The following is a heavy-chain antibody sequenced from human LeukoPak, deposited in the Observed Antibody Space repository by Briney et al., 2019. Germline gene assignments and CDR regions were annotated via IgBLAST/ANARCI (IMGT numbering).Heavy chain of an antibody. CDR2: ISGSGGST. CDR3: AKRPISGDDKSFDY. CDR1: AFTFRSYA. V-gene: IGHV3-23*01. Sequence: PGGSLRLSCAASAFTFRSYAMSWVRQAGGKGLEWVSAISGSGGSTYYADSVKGRFTISRDNSKNTLYLQMNNLRVEDTAVYFCAKRPISGDDKSFDYWGQGLLVTVSS. D-gene: IGHD2-21*01. J-gene: IGHJ4*02.